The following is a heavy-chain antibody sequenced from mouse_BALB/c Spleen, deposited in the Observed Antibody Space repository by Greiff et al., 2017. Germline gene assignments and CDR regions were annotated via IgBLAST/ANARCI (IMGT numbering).Heavy chain of an antibody. CDR1: GFSFTSYG. D-gene: IGHD2-1*01. J-gene: IGHJ4*01. Sequence: VKLVESGPGPVAPSQSLSITCTVSGFSFTSYGVHWVRQPPGKGLEWLGVIWAGGSTNYNSALMSRLSISKDNSKSQVFLKMNSLQTDDTAMYYCARGYGNYYAMDYWGQGTSVTVSS. CDR3: ARGYGNYYAMDY. CDR2: IWAGGST. V-gene: IGHV2-9*02.